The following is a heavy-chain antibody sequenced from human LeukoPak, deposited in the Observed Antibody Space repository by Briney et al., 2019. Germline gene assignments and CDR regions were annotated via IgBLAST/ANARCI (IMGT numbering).Heavy chain of an antibody. J-gene: IGHJ4*02. CDR2: IYYSGIT. CDR1: GGSISSSSYY. D-gene: IGHD3-10*01. CDR3: ASPYGSGKVDY. Sequence: SETLSLTCTVSGGSISSSSYYWGWIRQPPGKGLEWIGSIYYSGITYYNPSLKSRVTISVDTSKNQFSLKLSSVTAADTAVYYCASPYGSGKVDYWGQGTLVTVSS. V-gene: IGHV4-39*01.